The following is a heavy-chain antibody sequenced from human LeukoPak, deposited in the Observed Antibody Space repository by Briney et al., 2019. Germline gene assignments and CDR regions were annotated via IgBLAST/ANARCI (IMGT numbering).Heavy chain of an antibody. CDR1: GGSISSYY. CDR2: IYYSGST. Sequence: PSETLSLTCTVSGGSISSYYWSWIRQPPGKGLEWIGYIYYSGSTNYNPSLKSRVTISVDTSKNQFSLKPSSVTAADTAVYYCASGDGYNSPYGYWGQGTLVTVSS. J-gene: IGHJ4*02. CDR3: ASGDGYNSPYGY. V-gene: IGHV4-59*01. D-gene: IGHD5-24*01.